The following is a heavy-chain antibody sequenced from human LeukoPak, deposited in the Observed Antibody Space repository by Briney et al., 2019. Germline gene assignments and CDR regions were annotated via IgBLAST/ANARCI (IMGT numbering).Heavy chain of an antibody. CDR3: AGGNDYVEGY. J-gene: IGHJ4*02. D-gene: IGHD3-16*01. CDR1: GDSVSNKNYH. Sequence: SETLSLTCTVSGDSVSNKNYHWSWIRQPPGKGLECIGYISYSGSTNYNPSLKSRVTISIDTSKSRISLKLNSVTAADTAVYYCAGGNDYVEGYWGQGTLVTVSS. V-gene: IGHV4-61*01. CDR2: ISYSGST.